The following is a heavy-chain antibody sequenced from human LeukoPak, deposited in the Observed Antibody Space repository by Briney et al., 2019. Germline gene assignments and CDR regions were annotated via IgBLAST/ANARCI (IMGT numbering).Heavy chain of an antibody. CDR3: ARGLIDGYNSHSLDY. V-gene: IGHV4-34*01. CDR2: SNPSGDT. CDR1: GGSFSGYY. D-gene: IGHD5-24*01. J-gene: IGHJ4*02. Sequence: SETLSLTCAVYGGSFSGYYWSWIRQPPGKGLEWIGESNPSGDTSYNPSLKSRVIISLDTSKNQFFLKLSSVTAADMAVYFCARGLIDGYNSHSLDYWGQGTLVTVSS.